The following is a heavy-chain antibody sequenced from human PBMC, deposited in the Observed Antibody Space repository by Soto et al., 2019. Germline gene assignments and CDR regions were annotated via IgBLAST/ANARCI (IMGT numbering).Heavy chain of an antibody. CDR3: AHVLVVVANYGMDV. V-gene: IGHV2-5*02. CDR1: GFSLSTSGVG. J-gene: IGHJ6*02. Sequence: QITLKESGPTLVKPTQTLTLTCTFSGFSLSTSGVGVGWIRQPPGKALEWLALIYWDDDKRYSPSLTSRLTTXKXTXKNQVVLTMTNMDPVDTATYYCAHVLVVVANYGMDVWGQGTTVTVSS. CDR2: IYWDDDK. D-gene: IGHD2-15*01.